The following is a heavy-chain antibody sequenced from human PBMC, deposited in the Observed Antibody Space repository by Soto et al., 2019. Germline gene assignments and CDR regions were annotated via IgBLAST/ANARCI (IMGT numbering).Heavy chain of an antibody. J-gene: IGHJ6*02. CDR2: IKQDGSEK. V-gene: IGHV3-7*01. CDR3: ARDRYSYYDFWSGSLPYYYYGMDV. CDR1: GFTFSSYW. Sequence: PGGCLRLSCAASGFTFSSYWMSWVRQAPGKGLEWVANIKQDGSEKYYVDSVKGRFTISRDNAKNSLYLQMNSLRAEDTAVYYCARDRYSYYDFWSGSLPYYYYGMDVWGQGTTVTVSS. D-gene: IGHD3-3*01.